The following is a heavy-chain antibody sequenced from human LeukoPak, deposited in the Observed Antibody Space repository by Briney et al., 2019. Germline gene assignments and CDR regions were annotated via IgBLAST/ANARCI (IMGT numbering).Heavy chain of an antibody. V-gene: IGHV3-48*02. CDR3: ARGKGLHTFDY. CDR2: ISSSSAII. J-gene: IGHJ4*02. D-gene: IGHD2-15*01. Sequence: PGGSLRLSCAASGFTFSNYGMNWVRQAPGKGLEWVSYISSSSAIIYYADSVKGRFTISRDNAKNSLYLQMSSLRDEDTAVYYCARGKGLHTFDYWGQGTLVTVSS. CDR1: GFTFSNYG.